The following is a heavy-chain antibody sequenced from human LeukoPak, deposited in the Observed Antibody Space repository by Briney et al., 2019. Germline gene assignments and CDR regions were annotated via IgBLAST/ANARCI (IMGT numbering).Heavy chain of an antibody. V-gene: IGHV1-2*02. CDR1: GYTFTGYY. D-gene: IGHD2-21*01. CDR2: INPNSGGT. J-gene: IGHJ3*02. Sequence: ASVKVSCKASGYTFTGYYMHWVRQAPGQGLEWMGWINPNSGGTNYAQKFQGRVTMTRDTSISTAYMELSRLRSDDTAVYYCARVAVIHDAFDIWGQGTMVTVSS. CDR3: ARVAVIHDAFDI.